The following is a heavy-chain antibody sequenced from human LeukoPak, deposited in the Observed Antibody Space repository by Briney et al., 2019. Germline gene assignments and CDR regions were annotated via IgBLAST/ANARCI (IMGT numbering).Heavy chain of an antibody. V-gene: IGHV3-15*01. CDR3: TTDSMHYYDSSGYYV. Sequence: GGSLRLSCAASGFTFSSYAMSWVRQAPGKGLEWVGRIKSKTDGGTTDYAAPVKGRFTISRDDSKNTLYLQMNSLKTEDTAVYYCTTDSMHYYDSSGYYVWGQGTLVTVSS. CDR1: GFTFSSYA. CDR2: IKSKTDGGTT. J-gene: IGHJ4*02. D-gene: IGHD3-22*01.